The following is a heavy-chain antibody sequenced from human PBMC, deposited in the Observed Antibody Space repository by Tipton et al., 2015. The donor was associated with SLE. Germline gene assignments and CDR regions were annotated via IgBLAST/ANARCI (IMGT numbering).Heavy chain of an antibody. J-gene: IGHJ4*02. CDR3: ARGGIAVARWYFDY. D-gene: IGHD6-19*01. CDR2: INHSGST. V-gene: IGHV4-34*01. Sequence: GLVKPSETLSLTCAVYGGSFSGYYWSWIRQPPGKGLEWIGEINHSGSTNYNPSLKSRVTISVDTSKNQFSLKLSSVTAADTAVYYCARGGIAVARWYFDYWGQGTLVTVSS. CDR1: GGSFSGYY.